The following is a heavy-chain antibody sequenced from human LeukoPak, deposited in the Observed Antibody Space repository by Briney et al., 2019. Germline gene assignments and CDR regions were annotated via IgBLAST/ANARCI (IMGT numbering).Heavy chain of an antibody. CDR1: GGSFSHYY. J-gene: IGHJ4*02. CDR2: IYYSGST. D-gene: IGHD3-10*01. V-gene: IGHV4-31*11. CDR3: ARDMTGAFDY. Sequence: SETLSLTCAVYGGSFSHYYWSWIRQHPGKGLEWIGYIYYSGSTYYNPSLKSRVTISVDTSKNQFSLKLSSVTAADTAVYYCARDMTGAFDYWGQGTLVTVSS.